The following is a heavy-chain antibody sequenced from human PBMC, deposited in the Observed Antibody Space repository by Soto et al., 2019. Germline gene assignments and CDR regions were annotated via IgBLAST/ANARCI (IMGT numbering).Heavy chain of an antibody. CDR2: IYYSGST. V-gene: IGHV4-39*01. CDR3: ARGSSGWYGGGLGVDY. CDR1: GGSISSSSYY. Sequence: PSETLSLTCTVSGGSISSSSYYWGWIRQPPGKGLEWIGSIYYSGSTYYNPSLKSRVTISVDTSKNQFSLKLSSVTAADTAVYYCARGSSGWYGGGLGVDYWGQGTLVTVSS. J-gene: IGHJ4*02. D-gene: IGHD6-19*01.